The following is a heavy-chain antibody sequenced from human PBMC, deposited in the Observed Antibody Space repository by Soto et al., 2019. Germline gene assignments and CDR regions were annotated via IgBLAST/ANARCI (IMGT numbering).Heavy chain of an antibody. J-gene: IGHJ6*02. CDR2: INHSGSP. V-gene: IGHV4-34*01. CDR1: GGSFSGYY. Sequence: PSETLSLTCAVYGGSFSGYYWSWIRQPPGKGLEWIGEINHSGSPNYNPSLKSRVTISVDTSKNQFSLKLSSVTAADTAVYYCARDYDILTGRLYYYYYGMDVWGQGTTVTVSS. D-gene: IGHD3-9*01. CDR3: ARDYDILTGRLYYYYYGMDV.